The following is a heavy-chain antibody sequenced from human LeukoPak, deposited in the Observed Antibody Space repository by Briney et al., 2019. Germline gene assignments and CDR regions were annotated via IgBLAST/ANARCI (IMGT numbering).Heavy chain of an antibody. CDR2: IKQDGSEK. Sequence: GGSLRLACAASGFTFSSYWMSWVRQASGKGLEWVANIKQDGSEKYYVDSVKGRFTISRDNAKNSLYLQMNSLRTEDTAVYYCARDPFQHRSSWFDYWGQGTLVTVSS. V-gene: IGHV3-7*01. D-gene: IGHD6-13*01. CDR3: ARDPFQHRSSWFDY. J-gene: IGHJ4*02. CDR1: GFTFSSYW.